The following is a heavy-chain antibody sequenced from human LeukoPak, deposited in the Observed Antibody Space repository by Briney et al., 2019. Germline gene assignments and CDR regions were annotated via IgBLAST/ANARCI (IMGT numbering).Heavy chain of an antibody. J-gene: IGHJ4*02. CDR1: GYTFTGYY. Sequence: ASVKVSCKASGYTFTGYYMHWVRQAPGQGLEWMGWINPNSGGTNYAQKFQGRVTMTRDTSISTAYMELSRLRSDDTAVYYCARVDIVVVPAAIKSRRGQTGSSDYWGQGTLVTVSS. V-gene: IGHV1-2*02. D-gene: IGHD2-2*02. CDR2: INPNSGGT. CDR3: ARVDIVVVPAAIKSRRGQTGSSDY.